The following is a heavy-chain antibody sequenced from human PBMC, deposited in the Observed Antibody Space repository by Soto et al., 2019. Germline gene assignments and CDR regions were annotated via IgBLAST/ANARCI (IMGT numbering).Heavy chain of an antibody. V-gene: IGHV3-23*01. CDR2: ISGSGGST. J-gene: IGHJ6*02. CDR3: ANPPKAAYYYGMDV. Sequence: GGSLRLSCAASGFTFSSYAMSWVRQAPGKGLEWVSAISGSGGSTYYADSVKGRFTISRDNSKNTLYLQMNSLRAEDTAVYYCANPPKAAYYYGMDVWGQGTTVTAP. CDR1: GFTFSSYA.